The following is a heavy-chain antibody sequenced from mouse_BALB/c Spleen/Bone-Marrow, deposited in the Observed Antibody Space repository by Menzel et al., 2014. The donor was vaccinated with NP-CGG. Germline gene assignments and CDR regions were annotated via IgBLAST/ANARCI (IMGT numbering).Heavy chain of an antibody. V-gene: IGHV6-6*02. J-gene: IGHJ2*01. CDR3: TRVLRLFDY. CDR1: GFTFSNYW. Sequence: EVKLMESGGGLVQPGGSMELSCVASGFTFSNYWMTWVRLSPEKGLEWVAEIRLKSNNYATHYAESVKGRFTISRDDSKSSVCLQMNNLRAEDSGIYYCTRVLRLFDYWGQGTTLTVSS. CDR2: IRLKSNNYAT. D-gene: IGHD1-1*01.